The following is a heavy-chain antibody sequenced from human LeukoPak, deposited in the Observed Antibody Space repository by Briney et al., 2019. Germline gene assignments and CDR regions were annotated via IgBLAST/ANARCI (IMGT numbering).Heavy chain of an antibody. CDR1: GFTFSSYS. CDR2: ISSSSSYI. J-gene: IGHJ4*02. Sequence: PGGSLRLSCAASGFTFSSYSMNWVRQAPGKGLEWVSSISSSSSYIYYADSVKGRFTISRDNSKNTLYLQMNSLRAEDTAVYYCAKDHLFDYWGQGTLVTVSS. CDR3: AKDHLFDY. D-gene: IGHD1-14*01. V-gene: IGHV3-21*04.